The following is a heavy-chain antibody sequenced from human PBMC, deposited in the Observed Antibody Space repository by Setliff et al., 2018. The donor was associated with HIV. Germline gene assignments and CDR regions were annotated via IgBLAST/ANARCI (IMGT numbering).Heavy chain of an antibody. CDR1: EFTFSDYY. Sequence: PGGSLRLSCVASEFTFSDYYMSWIRQAPGKGLEWISYISKSGNTIYYADSVKGRFTVSRDNAKNSLFLQMDSLRAEDTAIYYCASPTPSYYDVLTGFSDWFDPWGQGTLVTVSS. J-gene: IGHJ5*02. V-gene: IGHV3-11*01. CDR3: ASPTPSYYDVLTGFSDWFDP. D-gene: IGHD3-9*01. CDR2: ISKSGNTI.